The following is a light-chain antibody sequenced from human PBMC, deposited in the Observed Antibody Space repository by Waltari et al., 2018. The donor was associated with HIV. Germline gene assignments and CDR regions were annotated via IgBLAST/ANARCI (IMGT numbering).Light chain of an antibody. V-gene: IGLV1-47*01. J-gene: IGLJ2*01. CDR2: MND. Sequence: QSVVTQPPSASGTPGPRFSIPCSGSGSTIAHSHVYFYQHFPGAAPKLLIYMNDQRPSGVPGRFSVSQSGTSASLAISGLQYDDEADYYCAVWDDSLGGAVFGGGTKLTVL. CDR1: GSTIAHSH. CDR3: AVWDDSLGGAV.